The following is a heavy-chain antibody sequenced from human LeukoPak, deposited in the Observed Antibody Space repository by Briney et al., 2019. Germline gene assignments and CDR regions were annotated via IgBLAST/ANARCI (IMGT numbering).Heavy chain of an antibody. D-gene: IGHD3-10*01. V-gene: IGHV3-7*04. CDR2: IKHGGSEK. CDR1: GFTFSSYW. J-gene: IGHJ4*02. CDR3: ARGYDSGSYTPTKN. Sequence: PGGSLRLSCAASGFTFSSYWMSWVRQAPGKGLEWVANIKHGGSEKYYVDSVEGRFTISRDDAKNSLYLEMNSLRVEDTAVYYCARGYDSGSYTPTKNWGQGVLVTVSS.